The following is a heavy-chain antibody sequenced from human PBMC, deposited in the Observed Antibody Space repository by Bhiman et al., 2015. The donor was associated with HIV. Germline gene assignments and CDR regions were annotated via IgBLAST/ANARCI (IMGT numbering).Heavy chain of an antibody. D-gene: IGHD6-13*01. CDR2: ISGSGGST. V-gene: IGHV3-23*01. J-gene: IGHJ4*02. CDR1: GFTFKNYA. Sequence: EVQLLESGGGLVQPGGSLRVSCAASGFTFKNYAMSWVRQAPGKGLEWVSVISGSGGSTYYADSVKGRFTISRDNSKNTLYLQMNSLRAEDTAVYYCAREFTGYSSSNFDYWGQGTLVTVSS. CDR3: AREFTGYSSSNFDY.